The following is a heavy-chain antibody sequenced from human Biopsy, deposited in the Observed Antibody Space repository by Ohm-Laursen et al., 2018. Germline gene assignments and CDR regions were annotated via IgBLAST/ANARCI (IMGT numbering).Heavy chain of an antibody. CDR2: INHSGST. CDR3: ARGRLRAVARFDY. Sequence: SETLSLTCIVSGYSISTGYYWSWIRQPPGKGLEWIGEINHSGSTNYNPSLKSRVTISVDTSKNQFSLKLSSVTAADTAVYYCARGRLRAVARFDYWGQGTLVTVSS. V-gene: IGHV4-34*01. CDR1: GYSISTGYY. J-gene: IGHJ4*02. D-gene: IGHD6-19*01.